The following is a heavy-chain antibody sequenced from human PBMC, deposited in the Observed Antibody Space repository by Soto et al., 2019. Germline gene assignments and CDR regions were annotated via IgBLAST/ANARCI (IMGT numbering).Heavy chain of an antibody. CDR2: INPIVSMS. D-gene: IGHD3-10*01. CDR3: AASYGSGYRAFDY. CDR1: GDTFSFYT. V-gene: IGHV1-69*02. Sequence: QVQLVQSGTEVKKPGSSVKVSCKASGDTFSFYTINWVRQAPGLGLEWVGRINPIVSMSNYAQKFQGRVSITADKSTSTAYMQLRSLRSDDTAMYFCAASYGSGYRAFDYWGQGALVTVPS. J-gene: IGHJ4*02.